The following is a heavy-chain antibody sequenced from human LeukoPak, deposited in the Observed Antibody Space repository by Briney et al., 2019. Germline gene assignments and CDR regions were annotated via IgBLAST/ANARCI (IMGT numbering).Heavy chain of an antibody. CDR3: AKDQWMSYDSSGRGAFDI. CDR2: VSCSGGST. J-gene: IGHJ3*02. Sequence: GSLRLSCAASGFTFSSYAMIWVGHAPGKGREWGSAVSCSGGSTYYADSVKGRFTISRDNSKNTLYLQMNSLRAEDTAVYYCAKDQWMSYDSSGRGAFDIWGQGTMVTVSS. D-gene: IGHD3-22*01. CDR1: GFTFSSYA. V-gene: IGHV3-23*01.